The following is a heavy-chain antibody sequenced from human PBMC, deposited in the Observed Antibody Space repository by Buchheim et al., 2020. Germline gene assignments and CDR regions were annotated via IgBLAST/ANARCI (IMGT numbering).Heavy chain of an antibody. CDR1: GFTFSSYA. Sequence: QVQLVESGGGVVQPGRSLRLSCAASGFTFSSYAMHWVRQAPGKGLEWVAVISYDGSNKYYADSVKGRFTISRDNSKNTLYLQMNSLRAEDTAVYYCAGSYDILTGYFDYWGQGTL. CDR3: AGSYDILTGYFDY. V-gene: IGHV3-30-3*01. CDR2: ISYDGSNK. J-gene: IGHJ4*02. D-gene: IGHD3-9*01.